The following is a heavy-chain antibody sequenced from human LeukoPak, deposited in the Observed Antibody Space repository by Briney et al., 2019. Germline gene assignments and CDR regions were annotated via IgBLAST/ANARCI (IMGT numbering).Heavy chain of an antibody. D-gene: IGHD1-1*01. CDR1: GFTFSNAW. CDR2: IKSKTDGGTT. CDR3: TTGNTRTYYFDY. V-gene: IGHV3-15*01. Sequence: GGSLRLSCAASGFTFSNAWMSWVRQAPGKGLEWVGRIKSKTDGGTTDYAAPVKGRFTISRDDSKNTLYLQMNSLKTEDTAVYYCTTGNTRTYYFDYWGQGTLVTVSS. J-gene: IGHJ4*02.